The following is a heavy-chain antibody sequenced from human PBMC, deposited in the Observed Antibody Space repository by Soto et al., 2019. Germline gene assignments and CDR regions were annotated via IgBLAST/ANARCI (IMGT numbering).Heavy chain of an antibody. J-gene: IGHJ4*02. CDR1: GFTVSSNY. V-gene: IGHV3-66*01. D-gene: IGHD3-10*01. CDR3: ARGGTMALDY. Sequence: PGGSLRLSCAASGFTVSSNYMSWVRQAPGRGLEWVSVIYSGGSTYYADSVKGRFTISRDSSKNTLYLQMNSLRAGDTAVYYCARGGTMALDYWGQGTLVTVSS. CDR2: IYSGGST.